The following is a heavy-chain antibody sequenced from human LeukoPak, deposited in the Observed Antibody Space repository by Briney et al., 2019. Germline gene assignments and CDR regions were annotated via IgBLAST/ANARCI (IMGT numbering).Heavy chain of an antibody. D-gene: IGHD4-17*01. CDR3: ASKVRSHYGDYTLMSTTDAFDI. V-gene: IGHV1-69*04. CDR2: IIPILGIA. J-gene: IGHJ3*02. CDR1: GGTFSSYA. Sequence: GSSVKVSCKASGGTFSSYAISWVRQAPGQGLEWMGRIIPILGIANYAQKFQGRVTMTRDTSTSTVYMELSSLRSEDTAVYYCASKVRSHYGDYTLMSTTDAFDIWGQGTMVTVSS.